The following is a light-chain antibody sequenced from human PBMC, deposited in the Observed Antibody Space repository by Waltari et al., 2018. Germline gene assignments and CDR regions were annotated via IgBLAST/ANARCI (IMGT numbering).Light chain of an antibody. CDR3: QQYGNSPVT. CDR1: HYISSNY. V-gene: IGKV3-20*01. Sequence: EHVLTQSPATQSLSPGETATLPCRASHYISSNYLAWYQQKHGHAPRLLIYDASNRATGIADRFSGSGSGTDVALPISRLEPEDFAMFYSQQYGNSPVTFGGGTKVEI. CDR2: DAS. J-gene: IGKJ4*01.